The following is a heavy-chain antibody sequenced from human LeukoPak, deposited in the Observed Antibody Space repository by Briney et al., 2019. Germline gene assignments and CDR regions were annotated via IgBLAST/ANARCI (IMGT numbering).Heavy chain of an antibody. CDR3: AKDNRRHYTSGPNPDSLH. Sequence: GGSLRLSCAASGFTFSSYAMHWVRQAPGKGLEWVAVISYDGSNKYYADSVKGRFTISRDNSKNTLYLQMDSLRVEDTAFYYCAKDNRRHYTSGPNPDSLHWGQGALVTVSS. CDR1: GFTFSSYA. V-gene: IGHV3-30-3*01. CDR2: ISYDGSNK. D-gene: IGHD6-19*01. J-gene: IGHJ4*02.